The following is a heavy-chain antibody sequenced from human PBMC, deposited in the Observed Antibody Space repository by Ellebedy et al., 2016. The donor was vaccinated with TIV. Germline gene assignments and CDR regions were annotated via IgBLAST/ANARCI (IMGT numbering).Heavy chain of an antibody. CDR1: GFTFSSFG. CDR3: ARDWGVYYYDSSGYLGY. J-gene: IGHJ4*02. V-gene: IGHV3-30*03. Sequence: GESLKISCAASGFTFSSFGIHWVRQAPGKGLEWVAAISYDGNNKYYADSVKGRFTISRDNSKNTLYLQMNSLRAEDTAVYYCARDWGVYYYDSSGYLGYWGQGTLVTVSS. D-gene: IGHD3-22*01. CDR2: ISYDGNNK.